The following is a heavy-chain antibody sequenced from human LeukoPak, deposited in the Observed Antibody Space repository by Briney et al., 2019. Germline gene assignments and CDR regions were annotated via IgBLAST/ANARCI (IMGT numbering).Heavy chain of an antibody. D-gene: IGHD6-13*01. CDR1: GYTLTELS. V-gene: IGHV1-24*01. CDR3: ATLAIAAAKDNWFDP. Sequence: ASVKVSCKVSGYTLTELSMHWVRQAPGKGLEWIGGFDPEDGETIYAQNFQGRVTMTDDTSTDTAYMELSSLRSDDTAVYYCATLAIAAAKDNWFDPWGQGTLVIVSS. CDR2: FDPEDGET. J-gene: IGHJ5*02.